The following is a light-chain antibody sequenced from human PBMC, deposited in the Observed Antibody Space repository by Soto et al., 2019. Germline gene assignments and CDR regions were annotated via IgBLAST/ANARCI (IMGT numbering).Light chain of an antibody. CDR3: ESYHSALEGA. CDR2: ATS. J-gene: IGKJ4*01. Sequence: DIQMTQSPSSLSASVGDRVTITCRASQDVSTCLAWYQQKAGNAPKHLIYATSTLQSRVPSRFSSSRLGAEFTLTNSSLQAEDDAPYYCESYHSALEGAVGGGTEVE. V-gene: IGKV1-27*01. CDR1: QDVSTC.